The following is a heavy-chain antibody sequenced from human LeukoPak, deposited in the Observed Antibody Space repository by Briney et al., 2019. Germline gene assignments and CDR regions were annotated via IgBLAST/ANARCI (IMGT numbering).Heavy chain of an antibody. Sequence: SETLSLTCTVFGGSISSGGYYWSWIRRHPGKGLEWIGYIYYSGSTYYNPSLKSRVTISVDTSKNQFSLKLSSVTAADTAVYYCARSIYNQLLSFYFDYWGQGTLVTVSS. CDR2: IYYSGST. CDR3: ARSIYNQLLSFYFDY. CDR1: GGSISSGGYY. V-gene: IGHV4-31*03. D-gene: IGHD2-2*01. J-gene: IGHJ4*02.